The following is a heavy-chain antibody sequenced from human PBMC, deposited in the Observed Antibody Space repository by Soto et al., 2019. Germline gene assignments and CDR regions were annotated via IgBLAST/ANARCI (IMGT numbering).Heavy chain of an antibody. V-gene: IGHV1-3*01. CDR3: ARVAVTKIDY. D-gene: IGHD4-17*01. J-gene: IGHJ4*02. CDR2: INAGNGNT. CDR1: GYTFTSCV. Sequence: ASVKVSCKASGYTFTSCVMHWVRQAPGQRLEWMGWINAGNGNTKYSQKFQDRVTITRDTSASTAYMELSSLRSEDTAVYYCARVAVTKIDYWGQGTLVTVSS.